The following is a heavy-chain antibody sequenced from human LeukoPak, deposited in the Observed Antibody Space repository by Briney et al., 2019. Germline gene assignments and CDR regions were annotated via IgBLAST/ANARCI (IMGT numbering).Heavy chain of an antibody. V-gene: IGHV4-38-2*02. D-gene: IGHD3-10*01. Sequence: SETLSLTCTVSDYSISSGFFWGWVRQSPGKGLEWIGNIYRTGSTNYHPSLKSPAIILIDTAKNHVSLNLSSVTAADTAVYYCARSDGYGLVGIWGQGTMVTVSS. CDR3: ARSDGYGLVGI. J-gene: IGHJ3*02. CDR2: IYRTGST. CDR1: DYSISSGFF.